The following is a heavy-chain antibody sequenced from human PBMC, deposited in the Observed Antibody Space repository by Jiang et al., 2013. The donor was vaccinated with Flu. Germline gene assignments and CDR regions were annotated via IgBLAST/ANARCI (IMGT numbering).Heavy chain of an antibody. CDR2: ISALNGNT. J-gene: IGHJ4*02. V-gene: IGHV1-18*01. CDR1: GFTFTDYG. CDR3: ARDHPRHRDYYDY. Sequence: GAEVKKPGASVKVSCRASGFTFTDYGISWVRQARGQGFEWMGWISALNGNTNYAEKFQDRVSMTTDTSTTTAYMELRSLGSADAAVYYCARDHPRHRDYYDYWGQGTRVTVSS.